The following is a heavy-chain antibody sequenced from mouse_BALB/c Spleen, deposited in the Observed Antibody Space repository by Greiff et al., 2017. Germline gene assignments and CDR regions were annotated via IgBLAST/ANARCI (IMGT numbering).Heavy chain of an antibody. J-gene: IGHJ2*01. Sequence: EVQLQQSGAELVKPGASVKLSCPASGFNIKDTYMHWVKQRPEQGLAWIGRIDPANGNTKYDPKFQGKATITADTSSNTAYLQLSSLTSEDTAVYYCARGGYYGSLDYWGQGTTLTVSS. CDR1: GFNIKDTY. CDR2: IDPANGNT. V-gene: IGHV14-3*02. D-gene: IGHD1-1*01. CDR3: ARGGYYGSLDY.